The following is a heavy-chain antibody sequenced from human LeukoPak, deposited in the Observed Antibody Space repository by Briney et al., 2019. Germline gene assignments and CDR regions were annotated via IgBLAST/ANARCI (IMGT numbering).Heavy chain of an antibody. Sequence: PSETLSLTCAVYGGSFSGYYWSWIRQPPAKGLDWIGEINHSGSTNYNPSLKSRVTISVDTSKNQFSLKLSSVTAADTAVYYCARGVITMVRGALYYFDYWGQGTLVTVSS. D-gene: IGHD3-10*01. CDR1: GGSFSGYY. J-gene: IGHJ4*02. CDR3: ARGVITMVRGALYYFDY. CDR2: INHSGST. V-gene: IGHV4-34*01.